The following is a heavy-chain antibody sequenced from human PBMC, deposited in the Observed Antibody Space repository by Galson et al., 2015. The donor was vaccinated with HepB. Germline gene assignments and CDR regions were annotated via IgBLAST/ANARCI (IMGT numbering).Heavy chain of an antibody. D-gene: IGHD1-26*01. CDR1: GYTFTSYY. V-gene: IGHV1-46*04. CDR2: INPSGGST. J-gene: IGHJ5*02. CDR3: ARGYSGSYLISSWFDP. Sequence: SVKVSCKASGYTFTSYYMHWVRQAPGQGLEWMGIINPSGGSTSYAQKLQGRVTMTRDTSTSTVYVELSSLRSEDTAVYYCARGYSGSYLISSWFDPWGQGTLVTVSS.